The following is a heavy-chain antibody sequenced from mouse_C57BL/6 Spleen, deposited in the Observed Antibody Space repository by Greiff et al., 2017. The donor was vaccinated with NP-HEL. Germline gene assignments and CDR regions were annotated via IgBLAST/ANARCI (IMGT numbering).Heavy chain of an antibody. V-gene: IGHV3-6*01. CDR1: GYSITSGYY. CDR2: ISYDGSN. Sequence: EVKLMESGPGLVKPSQSLSLTCSVTGYSITSGYYWNWIRQFPGNKLEWMGYISYDGSNNYNPSLKNRISITRDTSKNQFFLKLNSVTTEDTATYYCARVGRGDYDIFDYWGQGTTLTVSS. J-gene: IGHJ2*01. D-gene: IGHD2-4*01. CDR3: ARVGRGDYDIFDY.